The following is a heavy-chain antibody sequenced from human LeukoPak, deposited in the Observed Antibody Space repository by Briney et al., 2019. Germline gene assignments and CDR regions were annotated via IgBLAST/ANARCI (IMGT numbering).Heavy chain of an antibody. D-gene: IGHD7-27*01. CDR3: ASRKLGNDY. CDR2: IYYTGST. CDR1: GGSISSSNYY. J-gene: IGHJ4*02. Sequence: SETLSLTCTVSGGSISSSNYYWGWIRQPPGMGLEWIGIIYYTGSTYYNPSLKSRVTISVDTSKSQFSLNLSSVTAADTAVYYCASRKLGNDYWGQGTLVTVSS. V-gene: IGHV4-39*07.